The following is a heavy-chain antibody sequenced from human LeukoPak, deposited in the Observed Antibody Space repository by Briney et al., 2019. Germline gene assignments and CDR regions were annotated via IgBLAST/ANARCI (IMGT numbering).Heavy chain of an antibody. V-gene: IGHV3-53*04. CDR2: IYSDDST. Sequence: PGGSLRLSCAASGFTVSSNYMSWVRQAPGKGLEWVSVIYSDDSTYYADSVKGRFTISRHNSKNTLYLQMNSLRAEDTAVYYCARGGYSGYDRDAFHIWGQGTMVTVSS. CDR1: GFTVSSNY. J-gene: IGHJ3*02. D-gene: IGHD5-12*01. CDR3: ARGGYSGYDRDAFHI.